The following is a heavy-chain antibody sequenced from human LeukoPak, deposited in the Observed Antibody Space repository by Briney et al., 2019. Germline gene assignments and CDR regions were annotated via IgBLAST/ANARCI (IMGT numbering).Heavy chain of an antibody. CDR1: GFTFSSYA. CDR2: ISGSGGST. D-gene: IGHD3-10*01. J-gene: IGHJ5*02. CDR3: AKVKTETMVRGVSGANWFDP. Sequence: PGGSLRLSCAASGFTFSSYAMSWVRQAPGKGLEWVSAISGSGGSTYYADSVKGRFTISRDNSKNTLYLQMNSLRAEDTAVYYCAKVKTETMVRGVSGANWFDPWGQGTLVTVSS. V-gene: IGHV3-23*01.